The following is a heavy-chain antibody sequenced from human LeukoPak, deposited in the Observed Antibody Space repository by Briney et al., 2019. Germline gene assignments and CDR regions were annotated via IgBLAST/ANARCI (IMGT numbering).Heavy chain of an antibody. D-gene: IGHD3-22*01. CDR2: THNSGST. V-gene: IGHV4-59*01. CDR1: GGSISGYY. Sequence: PSETLSLTCTVSGGSISGYYWSWIRQAPGKGLEWIGYTHNSGSTNYNPSLKRRITMSVDTSKNQISLKLSSVTAADAGVYYCAREMNYYDSSSGHYLHYFDNWGQGTLVTVSS. CDR3: AREMNYYDSSSGHYLHYFDN. J-gene: IGHJ4*02.